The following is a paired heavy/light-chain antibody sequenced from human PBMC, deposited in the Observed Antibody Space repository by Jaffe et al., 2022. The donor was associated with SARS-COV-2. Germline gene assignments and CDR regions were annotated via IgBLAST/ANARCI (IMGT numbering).Light chain of an antibody. V-gene: IGKV2-30*01. CDR1: QSLVYSDGNTY. CDR2: KVS. J-gene: IGKJ2*01. CDR3: MQSTHWPPYT. Sequence: DVVMTQSPLSLPVTLGQPASISCRSSQSLVYSDGNTYLNWFQQRPGQSPRRLIYKVSNRDSGVPDRFSGSGSGTDFTLKISRVEAEDVGVYYCMQSTHWPPYTFGQGTKLEIK.
Heavy chain of an antibody. J-gene: IGHJ4*02. CDR3: THISMADIKATGDYFDF. CDR2: IYWDDDK. CDR1: GFSLSTSGEG. V-gene: IGHV2-5*02. D-gene: IGHD6-19*01. Sequence: QITLKESGPTLVKPTQTLTLTCTFSGFSLSTSGEGVGWIRQPPGRALDWLALIYWDDDKRYSPSLKSRLTITKDTSKKQVVLIMTNMDPVDTATYYCTHISMADIKATGDYFDFWGQGTLVTVSS.